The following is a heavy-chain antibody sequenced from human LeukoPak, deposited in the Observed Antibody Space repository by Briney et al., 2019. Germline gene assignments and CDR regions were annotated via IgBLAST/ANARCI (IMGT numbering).Heavy chain of an antibody. CDR3: ARENEYLVGRFDY. CDR1: GGTFSSYA. V-gene: IGHV1-69*13. J-gene: IGHJ4*02. CDR2: IIPIFGTA. Sequence: ASVKVSCKASGGTFSSYAISWVRQAPGQGLEWMGGIIPIFGTANHAQKFQGRVTITADESTSTAYMELSSLSSEDTAVYYCARENEYLVGRFDYWGQGTLVTVSS. D-gene: IGHD6-6*01.